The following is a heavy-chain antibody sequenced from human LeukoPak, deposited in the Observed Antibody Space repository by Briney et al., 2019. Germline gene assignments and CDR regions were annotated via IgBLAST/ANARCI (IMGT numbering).Heavy chain of an antibody. CDR3: ARHPPTVTRGFDY. V-gene: IGHV4-34*01. Sequence: PSETLSLTCAVYGGSFSGYYWSWIRQPPGKGLEWIGEINHSGSINYNPSLKSRVTIAVDTSKNQFSPKLSSVTAADTAVYYCARHPPTVTRGFDYWGQGTLVTVSS. J-gene: IGHJ4*02. CDR1: GGSFSGYY. D-gene: IGHD4-17*01. CDR2: INHSGSI.